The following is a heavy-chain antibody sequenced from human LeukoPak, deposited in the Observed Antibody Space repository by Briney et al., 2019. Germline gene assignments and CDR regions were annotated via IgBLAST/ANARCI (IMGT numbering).Heavy chain of an antibody. D-gene: IGHD3-10*01. V-gene: IGHV6-1*01. J-gene: IGHJ6*03. CDR1: GDSVSSNSAA. CDR3: ARARILLWFGETSYYYYYYYMDV. CDR2: TYYRSKWYN. Sequence: SQTLSLTCAISGDSVSSNSAAWNWIRQSPSRGLEWLGRTYYRSKWYNDYAVSVKSRITINPDTSKNQFSLQLNSVTPEDTAVYYCARARILLWFGETSYYYYYYYMDVWGKGTTVTISS.